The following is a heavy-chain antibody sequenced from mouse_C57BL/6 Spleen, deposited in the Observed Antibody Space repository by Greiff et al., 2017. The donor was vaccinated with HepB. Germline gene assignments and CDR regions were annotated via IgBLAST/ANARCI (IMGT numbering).Heavy chain of an antibody. CDR2: IRNKANGYTT. Sequence: DVMLVESGGGLVQPGGSLSLTCAASGFTFTDYYMSWVRQPPGKALEWLGFIRNKANGYTTEYNASVKGRFTISRDNSQSILYLQMNALRAEESATYYCARYKGDAMEYWGQGTSVTVSS. J-gene: IGHJ4*01. CDR1: GFTFTDYY. CDR3: ARYKGDAMEY. V-gene: IGHV7-3*01.